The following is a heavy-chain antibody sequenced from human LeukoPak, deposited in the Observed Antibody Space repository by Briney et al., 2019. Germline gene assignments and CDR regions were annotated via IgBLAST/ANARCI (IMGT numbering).Heavy chain of an antibody. CDR3: ASFPPYYYYYYYMDV. Sequence: PSETLSLTCTVSGGSISSSSYYWGWIRQPPGKGLEWIGSIYYSGSTYYNPSLKSRVTISVDTSKNQFSLKLSSVTAADTAVYYCASFPPYYYYYYYMDVWGKGTTVTVSS. CDR2: IYYSGST. J-gene: IGHJ6*03. V-gene: IGHV4-39*07. CDR1: GGSISSSSYY.